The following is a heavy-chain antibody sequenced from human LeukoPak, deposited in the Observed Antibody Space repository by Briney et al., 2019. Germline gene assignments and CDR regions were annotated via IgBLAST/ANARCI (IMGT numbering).Heavy chain of an antibody. V-gene: IGHV4-34*01. CDR1: GESMIGHY. D-gene: IGHD3-10*01. CDR2: IHHSGGT. CDR3: ARATASGSGRAYDH. Sequence: SETLSLTCAVYGESMIGHYWTWIRQPPGKRLEWIGEIHHSGGTNSNPSLKNRLTMSIDMSKNQFSLKLNSVTAADTAVYYCARATASGSGRAYDHWAQGNLVLVSS. J-gene: IGHJ4*02.